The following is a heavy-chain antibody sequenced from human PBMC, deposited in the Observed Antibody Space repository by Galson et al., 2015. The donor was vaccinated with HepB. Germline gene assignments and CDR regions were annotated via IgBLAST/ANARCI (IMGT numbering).Heavy chain of an antibody. V-gene: IGHV1-18*04. CDR2: INLYNGKT. Sequence: SVKVSCKASGYTFTSHIITWVRQAPGQGPEWMGWINLYNGKTNCAPKPQGRVNMTTDTSTSTAYLELRSLRSDDTAVYYCARDIWFAEMDEYYHYGVDVWGQGTTVTVSS. J-gene: IGHJ6*02. CDR1: GYTFTSHI. D-gene: IGHD3-10*01. CDR3: ARDIWFAEMDEYYHYGVDV.